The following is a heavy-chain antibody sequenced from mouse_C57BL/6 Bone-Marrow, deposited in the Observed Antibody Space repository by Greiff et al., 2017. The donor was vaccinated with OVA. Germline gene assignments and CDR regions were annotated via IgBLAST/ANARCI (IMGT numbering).Heavy chain of an antibody. CDR2: IFPGSGST. CDR1: GYTFTSHW. Sequence: QVQLQQSGPELVRPGASVKISCKAPGYTFTSHWMQWVRQRPGQGLEWIGEIFPGSGSTYYNEKFKGKATLTVDTSASTAYMQLRSLTSEDSAVYFCARSSGNLDTAHDWGQGTTLTVSS. J-gene: IGHJ2*01. CDR3: ARSSGNLDTAHD. D-gene: IGHD3-1*01. V-gene: IGHV1-56*01.